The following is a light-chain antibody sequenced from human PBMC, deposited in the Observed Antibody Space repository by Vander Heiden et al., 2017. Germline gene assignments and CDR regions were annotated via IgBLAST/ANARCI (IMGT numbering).Light chain of an antibody. Sequence: QSVLTQPPSASGTPGHRVTISCSGSISNIGSNYVYWYQQVPGTAPKLLIYMNSQRPSGVPDRFSGSKSGTSGSLAISGLRSEDEADYYCAAWDDSLKGWVFGGGTKLTVL. CDR3: AAWDDSLKGWV. CDR1: ISNIGSNY. J-gene: IGLJ3*02. V-gene: IGLV1-47*01. CDR2: MNS.